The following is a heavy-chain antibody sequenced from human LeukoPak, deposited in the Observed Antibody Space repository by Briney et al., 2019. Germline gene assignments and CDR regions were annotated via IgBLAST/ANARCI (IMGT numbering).Heavy chain of an antibody. CDR1: GDSVSTYH. Sequence: PSETLSLTCTVYGDSVSTYHWNWIWQPPGKGLEWIGNIHYSGSTNFNASLKSRVTISRDPSKKQFSLNLRSVTAADTAVYYCASAGYWGQGILVTVSS. J-gene: IGHJ4*02. CDR3: ASAGY. CDR2: IHYSGST. V-gene: IGHV4-59*08.